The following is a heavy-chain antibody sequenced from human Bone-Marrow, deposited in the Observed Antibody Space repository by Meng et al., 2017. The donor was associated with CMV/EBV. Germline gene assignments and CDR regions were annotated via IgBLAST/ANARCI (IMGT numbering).Heavy chain of an antibody. J-gene: IGHJ3*02. CDR2: INPNSGGT. CDR1: GYTFTGYY. Sequence: ASVKVSCKASGYTFTGYYMHWVRQAPGQGLQWMGWINPNSGGTNFAQKFQGRVTMTRDTSISTAYMELNRLTSDDTAVYYCARDYGGNSDAFGIWGQGTMVTASS. V-gene: IGHV1-2*02. D-gene: IGHD4-23*01. CDR3: ARDYGGNSDAFGI.